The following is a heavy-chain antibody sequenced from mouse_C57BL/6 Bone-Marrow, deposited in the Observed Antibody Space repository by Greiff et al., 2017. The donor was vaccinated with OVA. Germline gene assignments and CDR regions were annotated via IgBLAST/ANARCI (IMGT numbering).Heavy chain of an antibody. J-gene: IGHJ4*01. CDR3: ARAQDPYAMDY. Sequence: VQLQQSGPELVKPGASVKISCKASGYTFTDYYMNWVKQSHGKSLEWIGDINPNNGGTSYNQKFKGKATLTVDKSSSTAYMELRSLTSEDSAVYYCARAQDPYAMDYWGQGTSVTVSS. CDR1: GYTFTDYY. D-gene: IGHD3-2*02. V-gene: IGHV1-26*01. CDR2: INPNNGGT.